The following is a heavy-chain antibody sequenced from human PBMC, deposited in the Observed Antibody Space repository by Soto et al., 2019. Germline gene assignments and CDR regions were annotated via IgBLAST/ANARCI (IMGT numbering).Heavy chain of an antibody. V-gene: IGHV4-59*01. CDR3: ARDAMTTVIPYYSYYGMDV. D-gene: IGHD4-17*01. CDR2: ISYSGST. Sequence: PSGTLSLTCTVSGGSISTYYWSWIRQPPGKGLEWIGYISYSGSTNYNPSLKSRLTISVDTSKNQFSLKLSSVTAADTAVYYCARDAMTTVIPYYSYYGMDVWGQGTTVTVSS. CDR1: GGSISTYY. J-gene: IGHJ6*02.